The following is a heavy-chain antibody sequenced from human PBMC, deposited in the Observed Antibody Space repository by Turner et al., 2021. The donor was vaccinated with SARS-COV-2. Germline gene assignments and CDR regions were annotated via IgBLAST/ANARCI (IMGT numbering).Heavy chain of an antibody. CDR1: GGSISSGDYY. V-gene: IGHV4-31*03. CDR3: ERVSRLLPNNWFDP. Sequence: QVQLQESGPGLVKPSQTLSLTCTVSGGSISSGDYYWSWIRQHPGKGLEWIGYIYYSGSTYYNPSLKSRVTISVDTSKNQFSLKLSSVTAADTAVYYCERVSRLLPNNWFDPWGQGTLVTVSS. CDR2: IYYSGST. J-gene: IGHJ5*02. D-gene: IGHD3-22*01.